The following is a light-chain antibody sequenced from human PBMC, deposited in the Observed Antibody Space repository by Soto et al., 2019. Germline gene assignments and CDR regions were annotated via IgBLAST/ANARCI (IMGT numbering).Light chain of an antibody. CDR3: QQYGSSPPVT. CDR1: QSVSSY. V-gene: IGKV3-11*01. CDR2: DAS. Sequence: EIVLTQSPATLSLSPGERATLSCRASQSVSSYLAWYQQKPGQAPRLLIYDASNRATGIPARFSGSGSGTDFTLTISSLEPEDFAVYYCQQYGSSPPVTFGPGTKVDIK. J-gene: IGKJ3*01.